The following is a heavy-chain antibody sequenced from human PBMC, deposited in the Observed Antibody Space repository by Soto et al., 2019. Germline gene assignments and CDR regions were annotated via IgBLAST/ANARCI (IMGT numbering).Heavy chain of an antibody. CDR3: ARAATMIVVVKDAFDI. D-gene: IGHD3-22*01. CDR2: IYYSGST. V-gene: IGHV4-31*03. J-gene: IGHJ3*02. CDR1: GGSISSGGYY. Sequence: QVQLQESGPGLVKPSQTLSLTCTVSGGSISSGGYYWSWIRQHPGKGLEWIGYIYYSGSTYYNPSLTSRVTISVDTSKNQFSLKMSSVTAADTAVYYCARAATMIVVVKDAFDIWGQGTMVTVSS.